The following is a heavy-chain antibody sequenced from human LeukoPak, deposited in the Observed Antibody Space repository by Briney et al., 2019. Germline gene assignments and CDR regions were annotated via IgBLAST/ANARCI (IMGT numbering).Heavy chain of an antibody. CDR3: ARGGGYSYRYRVIDY. Sequence: SETLSLTCTVSGGSISSYYWSWIRQPPGKGLEWIGYIYYSGSTNYNPSLKSRVTISVDTSKNQFSLKLSSVTAADTAVYYCARGGGYSYRYRVIDYWGQGTLVTVSS. V-gene: IGHV4-59*12. D-gene: IGHD5-18*01. CDR1: GGSISSYY. CDR2: IYYSGST. J-gene: IGHJ4*02.